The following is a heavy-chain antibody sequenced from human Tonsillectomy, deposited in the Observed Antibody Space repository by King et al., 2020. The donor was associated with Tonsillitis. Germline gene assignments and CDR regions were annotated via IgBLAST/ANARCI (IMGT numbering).Heavy chain of an antibody. CDR2: ITWSSGLI. J-gene: IGHJ4*02. V-gene: IGHV3-9*01. D-gene: IGHD3-10*02. Sequence: VQLVESGGGLVQPGRSLRLSCGASGFTFDDYAMHWVRHAPGKGLEWVSGITWSSGLIGYADSVKGRFIISRDNAKNSLYLQMNSMRDEDTALYYCARGPLNGHYVGYVDYWGQGALVTVSS. CDR3: ARGPLNGHYVGYVDY. CDR1: GFTFDDYA.